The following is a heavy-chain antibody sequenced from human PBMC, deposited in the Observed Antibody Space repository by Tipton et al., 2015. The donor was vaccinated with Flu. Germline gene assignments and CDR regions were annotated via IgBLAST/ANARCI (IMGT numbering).Heavy chain of an antibody. CDR2: IDSDGSPT. Sequence: SLRLSCAASGFTFSSYWMHWVRQAPGKGLMWVSRIDSDGSPTTYADSVKGRFSISTDSTTNSVFLQMNSLRAEDTAVYYCARDWAVTPGAASSFDYWGQGTLVTVSS. V-gene: IGHV3-74*01. CDR1: GFTFSSYW. CDR3: ARDWAVTPGAASSFDY. D-gene: IGHD4-17*01. J-gene: IGHJ4*02.